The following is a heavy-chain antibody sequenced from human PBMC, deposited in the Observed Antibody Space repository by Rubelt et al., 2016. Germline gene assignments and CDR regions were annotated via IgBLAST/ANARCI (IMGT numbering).Heavy chain of an antibody. CDR3: AVGWESLNN. Sequence: QPGGSLRLSCAASGFTFSNHAMTWFRQAPGKGLERVSRIKSDGSTTSYADSVKGRFTISRDNAKNTLYLQMNSLRAEDTAVYYCAVGWESLNNWGQGTLVTVSS. CDR2: IKSDGSTT. CDR1: GFTFSNHA. V-gene: IGHV3-74*01. D-gene: IGHD1-26*01. J-gene: IGHJ4*02.